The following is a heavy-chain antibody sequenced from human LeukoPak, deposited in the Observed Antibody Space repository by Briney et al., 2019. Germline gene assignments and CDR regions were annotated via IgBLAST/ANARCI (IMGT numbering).Heavy chain of an antibody. V-gene: IGHV3-23*01. J-gene: IGHJ4*02. CDR3: ASRPGSERLFSFDH. D-gene: IGHD1-1*01. CDR2: ISTSGDTT. Sequence: PGGSLRLSCAASGFTFTSYAMSCVRQAPEKGLQWISSISTSGDTTYYADSVKGRFTISRDNSKNTLFLQMNSLRAEDSAVYYCASRPGSERLFSFDHWGQGTLVTVSS. CDR1: GFTFTSYA.